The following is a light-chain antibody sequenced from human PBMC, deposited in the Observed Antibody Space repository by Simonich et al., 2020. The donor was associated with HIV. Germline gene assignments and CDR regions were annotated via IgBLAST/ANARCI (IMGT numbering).Light chain of an antibody. CDR2: GAS. CDR3: QQYNSWPPWT. V-gene: IGKV3-15*01. Sequence: VMTQSPATLSVSPGERATLSCRASQSVRSNLACYQQKPGQAPRLLIYGASTRATGIPARFSGSGSGTEFTLTISSMQSEDFAVYYCQQYNSWPPWTFGQGTKVEIK. J-gene: IGKJ1*01. CDR1: QSVRSN.